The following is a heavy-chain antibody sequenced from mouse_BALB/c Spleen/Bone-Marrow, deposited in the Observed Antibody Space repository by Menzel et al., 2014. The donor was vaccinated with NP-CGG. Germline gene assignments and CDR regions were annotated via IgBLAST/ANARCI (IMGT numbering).Heavy chain of an antibody. CDR3: ATLTGTSY. J-gene: IGHJ3*01. D-gene: IGHD4-1*01. CDR1: GFPFSSYT. V-gene: IGHV5-12-2*01. Sequence: EVKLVESGGGLVQPGGSPKLSCAASGFPFSSYTMSWVRQTPEKRLEWVAFITNGGGSTYYPDTLKGRFTISRDDAKNTLYLQMSSLKSEDTAMYYCATLTGTSYWGQGTLVTVSA. CDR2: ITNGGGST.